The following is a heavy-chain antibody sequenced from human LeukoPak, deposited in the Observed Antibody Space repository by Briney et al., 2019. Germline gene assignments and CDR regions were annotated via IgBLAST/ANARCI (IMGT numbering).Heavy chain of an antibody. Sequence: GGSLRLSCAASGFTFSSYSMNWVRQAPGKGLEWVSYISSSSSTIYYADSVKGRFTISRDNAKNSLYLQMNSLRAEDTAVYYCARDQAVVPFTLDYWGQGTLVTVSS. CDR2: ISSSSSTI. J-gene: IGHJ4*02. D-gene: IGHD2-21*01. CDR3: ARDQAVVPFTLDY. V-gene: IGHV3-48*01. CDR1: GFTFSSYS.